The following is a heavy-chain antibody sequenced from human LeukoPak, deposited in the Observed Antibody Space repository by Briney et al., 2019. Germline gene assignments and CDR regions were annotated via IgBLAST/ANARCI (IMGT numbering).Heavy chain of an antibody. V-gene: IGHV3-23*01. D-gene: IGHD7-27*01. CDR2: LNPGGYST. CDR1: GFTFSDLA. Sequence: PGGSLRLSCVASGFTFSDLAMTWVRQAPGKGLEWLSGLNPGGYSTYYADSVKGRFTISRDNSKNTLFLQMNSLRAEDTAVYYCAKLTGDYWYFDLWGRGTLVTVSS. CDR3: AKLTGDYWYFDL. J-gene: IGHJ2*01.